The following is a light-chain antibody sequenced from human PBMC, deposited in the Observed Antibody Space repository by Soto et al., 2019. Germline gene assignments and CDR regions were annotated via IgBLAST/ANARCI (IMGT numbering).Light chain of an antibody. CDR3: QQYSGSPMT. Sequence: IVLTQSPGTLSLYLGERATLSCRASQSVSNNFLAWYQQKPGQAPRLLIYGASSRATGVPDRFSGSGSGTDFTLTITRLEPEDFAMYFCQQYSGSPMTFGQGTKVDIK. CDR2: GAS. CDR1: QSVSNNF. V-gene: IGKV3-20*01. J-gene: IGKJ1*01.